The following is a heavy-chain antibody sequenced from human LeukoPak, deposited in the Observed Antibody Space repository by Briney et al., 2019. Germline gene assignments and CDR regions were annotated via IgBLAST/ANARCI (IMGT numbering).Heavy chain of an antibody. D-gene: IGHD3-16*01. Sequence: GGSLRLSCAASGFTFSNYWMHWVRQAPGKGLEWVSRINERATIISYADSVEGRFTISRENARNTLYLQMNSLTAEDTVVYYCVRDLILVWTPGDDFDHWGQGTLVTVSS. V-gene: IGHV3-74*01. CDR1: GFTFSNYW. CDR2: INERATII. CDR3: VRDLILVWTPGDDFDH. J-gene: IGHJ4*02.